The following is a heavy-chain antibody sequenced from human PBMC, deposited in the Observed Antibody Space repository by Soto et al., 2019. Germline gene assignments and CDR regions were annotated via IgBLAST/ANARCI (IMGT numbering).Heavy chain of an antibody. V-gene: IGHV4-30-4*01. CDR2: IYYSGST. CDR1: GGSISSGDYY. D-gene: IGHD6-6*01. J-gene: IGHJ4*02. CDR3: AREQQLVRYFDY. Sequence: SETLSLTCTVSGGSISSGDYYWSWIRQPPGKGLEWIGYIYYSGSTYYNPSLKSRVTISVDTSKNQFSLKLSSVTAADTAVYYCAREQQLVRYFDYWGQGTLVTVSS.